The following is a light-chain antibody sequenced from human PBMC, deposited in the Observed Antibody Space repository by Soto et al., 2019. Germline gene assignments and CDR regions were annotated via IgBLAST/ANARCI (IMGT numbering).Light chain of an antibody. J-gene: IGKJ4*01. Sequence: EIVLTQSPATLSLSPGERATLSCRASQSVSSYLAWYQQKPGQAPRLLIYDASNRAAGIPARFSGSGSGTVFTLTISRLEPEDVAVYYCKQRSNWPLTFGGGTKVDIK. CDR2: DAS. CDR1: QSVSSY. V-gene: IGKV3-11*01. CDR3: KQRSNWPLT.